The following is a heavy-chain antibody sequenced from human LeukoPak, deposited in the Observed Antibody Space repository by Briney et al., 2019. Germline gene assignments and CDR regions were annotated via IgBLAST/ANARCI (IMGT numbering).Heavy chain of an antibody. V-gene: IGHV3-30*02. Sequence: PGGSLRLSCAASGFTFSTYGMHWVRQAPGKGLEWVAFIRYDGSHQYYADSVKGRFTISRDTSQNTLYLQMNSLRVEDTGIYYCARFTRSASYEVYWGQGTLVTVSS. CDR1: GFTFSTYG. D-gene: IGHD3-10*01. J-gene: IGHJ4*01. CDR2: IRYDGSHQ. CDR3: ARFTRSASYEVY.